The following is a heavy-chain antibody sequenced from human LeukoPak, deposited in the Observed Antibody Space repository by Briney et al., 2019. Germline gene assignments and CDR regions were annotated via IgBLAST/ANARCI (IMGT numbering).Heavy chain of an antibody. CDR1: GFTFSSYW. V-gene: IGHV3-7*03. J-gene: IGHJ6*02. CDR2: INHNGNVN. Sequence: GGSLRLSCAASGFTFSSYWMNWARQAPGKGLEWVASINHNGNVNYYVDSVKGRFTISRDNAKNSLYLQMSNLRAEDTAVYYCARESYYYDSSGYYYGMDVWGQGTTVTVSS. D-gene: IGHD3-22*01. CDR3: ARESYYYDSSGYYYGMDV.